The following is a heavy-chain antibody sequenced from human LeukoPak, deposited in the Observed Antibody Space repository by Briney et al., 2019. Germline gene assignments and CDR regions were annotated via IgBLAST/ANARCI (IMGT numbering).Heavy chain of an antibody. V-gene: IGHV3-30-3*01. Sequence: GGSLRLSYAASGFTFSSYAMHWVRQAPGKGLEWVAVISYDGSNKYFADSVKGRFTISRDNSKNTLSLQMNSLRAEDTAVYYCARDLSAYCGGDCYLVYWGQGTLVTVSS. J-gene: IGHJ4*02. CDR3: ARDLSAYCGGDCYLVY. CDR2: ISYDGSNK. CDR1: GFTFSSYA. D-gene: IGHD2-21*02.